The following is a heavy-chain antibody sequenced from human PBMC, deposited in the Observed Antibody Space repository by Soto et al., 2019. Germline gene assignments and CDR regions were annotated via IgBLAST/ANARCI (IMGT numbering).Heavy chain of an antibody. CDR1: GASVSSYY. J-gene: IGHJ2*01. D-gene: IGHD6-19*01. V-gene: IGHV4-59*02. Sequence: QVQLQESGPGLVKPSETLSLTCAVSGASVSSYYCSWIRQPPGKGLEWIGFIHSTGSTNYNPSLKSRVPISLDTSKKQCSLKMTSVTAADTAVYYCARGSSWYFDLWGRGSLVTVSS. CDR2: IHSTGST. CDR3: ARGSSWYFDL.